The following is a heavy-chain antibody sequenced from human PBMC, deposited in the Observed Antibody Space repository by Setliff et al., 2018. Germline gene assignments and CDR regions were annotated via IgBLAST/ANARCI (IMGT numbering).Heavy chain of an antibody. CDR2: IYYSGST. CDR3: ASIGSGTTFDY. J-gene: IGHJ4*02. Sequence: SETLSLTCAVYGGSFSGYYWSWIRQPPGKGLEWIGSIYYSGSTNYNPSLKSRVTISVDTSKNQFSLKLSSVTAADTAVYYCASIGSGTTFDYWGQGTLVTVSS. V-gene: IGHV4-59*08. D-gene: IGHD1-26*01. CDR1: GGSFSGYY.